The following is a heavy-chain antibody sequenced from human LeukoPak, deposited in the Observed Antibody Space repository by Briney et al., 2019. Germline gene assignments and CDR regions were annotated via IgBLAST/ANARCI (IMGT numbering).Heavy chain of an antibody. CDR1: DYSISSASF. CDR3: ARDSAKLGYFDY. V-gene: IGHV4-38-2*02. D-gene: IGHD3-16*01. Sequence: PSETLSLTCTVSDYSISSASFWGWIRQPPGKGLEWIGTVYNSGSTHYNASLKSRPTISVDTSKNQFSLKLSSVTAADTAVYYCARDSAKLGYFDYWGQGTLVTVSS. CDR2: VYNSGST. J-gene: IGHJ4*02.